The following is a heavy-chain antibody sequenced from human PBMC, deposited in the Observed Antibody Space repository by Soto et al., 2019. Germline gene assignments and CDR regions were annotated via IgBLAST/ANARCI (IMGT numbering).Heavy chain of an antibody. CDR1: GYTFTSYA. D-gene: IGHD6-19*01. J-gene: IGHJ4*02. CDR2: INAGNGNT. CDR3: ARSVSRIAVAGTPASY. Sequence: ASVKVSCKASGYTFTSYAMHWVRQAPGQRLEWMGWINAGNGNTKYSQKFQGRVTITRDTSASTAYMELSSLRSEDTAVYYCARSVSRIAVAGTPASYWGQGTLVTVS. V-gene: IGHV1-3*01.